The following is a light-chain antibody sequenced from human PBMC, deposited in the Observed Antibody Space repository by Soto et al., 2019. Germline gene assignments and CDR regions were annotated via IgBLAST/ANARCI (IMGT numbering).Light chain of an antibody. V-gene: IGKV3-11*01. CDR2: DSS. CDR1: QSVGNY. J-gene: IGKJ3*01. CDR3: PQRADWPIT. Sequence: EIVLTQSPATLSLSPGERATLSCRASQSVGNYLACYQQKPGQAPRLLIYDSSNRATGIPARFSGNGSGTDFTLTISRLEPEDFALYYCPQRADWPITFGPGTKVDI.